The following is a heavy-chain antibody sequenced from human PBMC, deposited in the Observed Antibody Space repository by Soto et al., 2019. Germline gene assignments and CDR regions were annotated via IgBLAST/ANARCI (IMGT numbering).Heavy chain of an antibody. CDR2: IIPIFGTA. Sequence: VQLVQSGAEVKKPGSSLKVSCKASGGTFSSYAISWVRQAPGQGLEWMGGIIPIFGTANYAQKFQGRVTITADETTSTGYMELSSLRSNDTAVYYCAILLKAAAGTRWNGMDVWSQGTTVTVTS. J-gene: IGHJ6*02. CDR1: GGTFSSYA. V-gene: IGHV1-69*01. CDR3: AILLKAAAGTRWNGMDV. D-gene: IGHD6-13*01.